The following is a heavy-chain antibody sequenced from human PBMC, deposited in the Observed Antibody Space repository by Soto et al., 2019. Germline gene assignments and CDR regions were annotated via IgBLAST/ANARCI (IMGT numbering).Heavy chain of an antibody. J-gene: IGHJ5*02. V-gene: IGHV4-30-2*01. CDR2: IYHSGSA. Sequence: PSETLSLTCAVSGGSISSGGYSWSWIRQPPGKGLEWIGYIYHSGSAYYNPSLKNRVTISVDRSKNQFSLKLSSVTAADTAVYFCAKSYYDTTGFAVDPWGQGTLVTVSS. CDR1: GGSISSGGYS. CDR3: AKSYYDTTGFAVDP. D-gene: IGHD3-22*01.